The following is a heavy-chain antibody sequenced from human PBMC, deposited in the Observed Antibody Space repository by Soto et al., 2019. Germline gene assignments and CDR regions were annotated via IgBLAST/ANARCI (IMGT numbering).Heavy chain of an antibody. J-gene: IGHJ4*02. CDR2: ISGRATES. Sequence: GGSLRLSCAASGFTFSNYAMHWVRQAPGKVLEWVSSISGRATESYYADSVKGRFTISRDNSRGTLSLQMNSLRAEDTAIYYCAKDGGVYSYELWGQGT. V-gene: IGHV3-23*01. CDR1: GFTFSNYA. CDR3: AKDGGVYSYEL. D-gene: IGHD5-18*01.